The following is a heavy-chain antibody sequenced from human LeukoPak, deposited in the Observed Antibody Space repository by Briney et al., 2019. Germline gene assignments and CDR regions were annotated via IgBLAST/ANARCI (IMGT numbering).Heavy chain of an antibody. D-gene: IGHD3-10*01. CDR3: VKDQAERFGELFS. Sequence: GGSLRLSCSASGFTFNIYAMHWVRQAPGKGLEYVSAINKNGGSTYYADSVKGRFTISRDNSKNMLYLQMRGLRIEDTAVYYCVKDQAERFGELFSWGQGTLVTVSS. V-gene: IGHV3-64D*06. J-gene: IGHJ5*02. CDR2: INKNGGST. CDR1: GFTFNIYA.